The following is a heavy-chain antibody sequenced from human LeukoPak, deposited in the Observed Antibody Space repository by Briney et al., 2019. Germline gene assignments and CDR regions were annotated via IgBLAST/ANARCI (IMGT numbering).Heavy chain of an antibody. J-gene: IGHJ4*02. Sequence: GASVNVSCKVSGYTLTKLSMHWVRQAPGKGLEWMGGFDPEDGETIYAQKFQGRVTMTKDTYTDTAHMDLSSLRSEDTAVYYCTIAQDYHDSSGYYLEYYFDFWGQGTLVTVSS. V-gene: IGHV1-24*01. CDR3: TIAQDYHDSSGYYLEYYFDF. D-gene: IGHD3-22*01. CDR1: GYTLTKLS. CDR2: FDPEDGET.